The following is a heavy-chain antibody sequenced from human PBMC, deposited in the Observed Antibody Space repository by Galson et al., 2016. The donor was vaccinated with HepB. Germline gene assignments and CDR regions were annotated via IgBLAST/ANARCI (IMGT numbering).Heavy chain of an antibody. CDR3: AKEDNIAGATTRNN. V-gene: IGHV3-23*01. J-gene: IGHJ4*02. CDR1: GFTFSTYA. CDR2: ISGSGSST. Sequence: SLRLSCAASGFTFSTYAMSWVRQAPGKGLEWVSLISGSGSSTFYADSVKGRFTISRDNSKNTLYVQMNNLGAEDTAVYYCAKEDNIAGATTRNNWGQGTLVTVSS. D-gene: IGHD1-26*01.